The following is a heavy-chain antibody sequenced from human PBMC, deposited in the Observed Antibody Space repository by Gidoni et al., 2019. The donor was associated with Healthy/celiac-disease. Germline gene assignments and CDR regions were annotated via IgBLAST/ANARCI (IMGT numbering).Heavy chain of an antibody. CDR3: ARQISSSPGVDYYYGMDV. J-gene: IGHJ6*02. Sequence: VQLGHSGAEGKQPGESLKISLKGSGYSFTSFWIGWVRQIPGKGLEWMGIINPVYSDTRYSPSFQGHVTISADKSISTAYLQWSSLKASDTAMYYCARQISSSPGVDYYYGMDVWGQGTTVTVSS. CDR2: INPVYSDT. CDR1: GYSFTSFW. D-gene: IGHD6-13*01. V-gene: IGHV5-51*01.